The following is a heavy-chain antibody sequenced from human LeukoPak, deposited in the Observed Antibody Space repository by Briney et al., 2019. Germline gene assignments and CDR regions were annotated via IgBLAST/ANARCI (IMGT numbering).Heavy chain of an antibody. CDR2: IKQDGSEK. CDR1: GFTFSNYW. D-gene: IGHD4-11*01. Sequence: GGSLRLSCAASGFTFSNYWMIWVRQAPGEELEWVGNIKQDGSEKRYADSVRGRFSISRDNAQTSLYLQMNSLRADDTAVYYCAKDLDYTTYGYYFDYWGQGTLVTVSS. V-gene: IGHV3-7*05. J-gene: IGHJ4*02. CDR3: AKDLDYTTYGYYFDY.